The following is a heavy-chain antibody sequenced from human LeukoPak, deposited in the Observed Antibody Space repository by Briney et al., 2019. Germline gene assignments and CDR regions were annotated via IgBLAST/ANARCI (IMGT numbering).Heavy chain of an antibody. Sequence: GGSLRLSCAASGFTFSSYAMSWVRQAPGKGLEWVSAISGSGGSTYYADSVKGRFTISRDNSKNTLYLQMNSLRAEDTAVYYCAKALDDYVWGSYADDYWGQGTLVTVSS. D-gene: IGHD3-16*01. J-gene: IGHJ4*02. CDR1: GFTFSSYA. CDR2: ISGSGGST. V-gene: IGHV3-23*01. CDR3: AKALDDYVWGSYADDY.